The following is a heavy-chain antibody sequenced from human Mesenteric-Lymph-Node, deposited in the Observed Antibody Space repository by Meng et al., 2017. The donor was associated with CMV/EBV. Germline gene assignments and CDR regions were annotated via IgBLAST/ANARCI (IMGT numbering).Heavy chain of an antibody. Sequence: GESLKISCAASGFTFSSYSMNWVRQAPGKGLEWVSAISGSGGSTYYADSVKGRFTISRDNSKNTLYLQMNSLRAEDTAVYYCAKDRRGPDYYDFWRGYGMDVWGQGTTVTVSS. CDR1: GFTFSSYS. J-gene: IGHJ6*02. D-gene: IGHD3-3*01. CDR3: AKDRRGPDYYDFWRGYGMDV. V-gene: IGHV3-23*01. CDR2: ISGSGGST.